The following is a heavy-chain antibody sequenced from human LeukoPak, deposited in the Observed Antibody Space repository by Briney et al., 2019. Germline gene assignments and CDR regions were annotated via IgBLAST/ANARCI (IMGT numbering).Heavy chain of an antibody. CDR3: ARIDSSGYYFDY. V-gene: IGHV2-70*11. D-gene: IGHD3-22*01. J-gene: IGHJ4*02. CDR2: IDWDDDK. CDR1: GFSLSTSGMC. Sequence: ESGPALVKPTQTLTLTCTFSGFSLSTSGMCVSWIGQPPGKALEWLARIDWDDDKYYSTSLKTRLTISKDTSKNQVVLTMTNMDPVDTATYYCARIDSSGYYFDYWGQGTLVTVSS.